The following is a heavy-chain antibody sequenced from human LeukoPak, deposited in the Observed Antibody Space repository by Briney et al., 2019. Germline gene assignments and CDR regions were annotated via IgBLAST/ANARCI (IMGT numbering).Heavy chain of an antibody. Sequence: PGGSLRLSCAASGFTFSSYEMNWVRQAPGKGLEWVSSISSSSSYIYYADSVKGRFTISRDNAKNSLYLQMNSLRAEDTAVYYCARDARVRMDVWGKGTTVTVSS. CDR1: GFTFSSYE. V-gene: IGHV3-21*01. CDR2: ISSSSSYI. J-gene: IGHJ6*04. CDR3: ARDARVRMDV.